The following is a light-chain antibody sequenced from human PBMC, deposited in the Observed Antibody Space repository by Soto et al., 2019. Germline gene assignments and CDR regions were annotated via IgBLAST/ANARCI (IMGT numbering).Light chain of an antibody. CDR1: QGIGST. CDR3: QQYDSTVRT. J-gene: IGKJ1*01. Sequence: EIVMTQSPATLSVSPGERATLSCRASQGIGSTLAWYQQKPGQTPRLLIYGASTRATGVPARFSGSGSGTDFTLTIRRLEPEVFAVYYCQQYDSTVRTVGQGTKVDSK. V-gene: IGKV3-15*01. CDR2: GAS.